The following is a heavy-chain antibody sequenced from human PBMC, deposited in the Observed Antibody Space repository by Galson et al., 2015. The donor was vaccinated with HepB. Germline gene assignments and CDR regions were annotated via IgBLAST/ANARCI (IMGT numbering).Heavy chain of an antibody. CDR1: GFTFSDYY. V-gene: IGHV3-11*05. Sequence: SLRLSCAASGFTFSDYYMSWIRQAPGKGLEWISYATSSSSYRSYADSVKGRFTIPRDNAKNALYLQMNSLRAEDTAVYYCARAMRAWGIFGLAVEGVGNYYGMDVWGQGTTVTVSS. CDR3: ARAMRAWGIFGLAVEGVGNYYGMDV. D-gene: IGHD3/OR15-3a*01. CDR2: ATSSSSYR. J-gene: IGHJ6*02.